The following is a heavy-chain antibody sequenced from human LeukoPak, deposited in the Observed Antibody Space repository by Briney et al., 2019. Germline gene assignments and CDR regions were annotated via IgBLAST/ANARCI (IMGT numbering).Heavy chain of an antibody. CDR1: VYTFTYG. CDR2: ISAFSGNT. J-gene: IGHJ4*02. CDR3: ARDLSTGTIDY. Sequence: AAVKVSCKASVYTFTYGISWVRQAPGQGLEWMGWISAFSGNTHYAQKFQGRVTVTTDTSTSTAYMELRSLRSDDTAVYYCARDLSTGTIDYWAREPWSPSPQ. V-gene: IGHV1-18*01. D-gene: IGHD1-1*01.